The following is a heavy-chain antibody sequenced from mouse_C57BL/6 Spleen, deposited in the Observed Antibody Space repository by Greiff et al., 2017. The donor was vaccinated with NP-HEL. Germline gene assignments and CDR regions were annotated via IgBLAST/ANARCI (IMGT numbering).Heavy chain of an antibody. CDR1: GYTFTDYN. Sequence: VQLKQSGPELVKPGASVKIPCKASGYTFTDYNMDWVKQSHGKSLEWIGDINPNNGGTIYNQKFKGKATLTVDKSSSTAYMELRSLTSEDTAVYYCARGGLRRWFVYWGQGTLVTVSA. CDR2: INPNNGGT. CDR3: ARGGLRRWFVY. V-gene: IGHV1-18*01. J-gene: IGHJ3*01. D-gene: IGHD2-2*01.